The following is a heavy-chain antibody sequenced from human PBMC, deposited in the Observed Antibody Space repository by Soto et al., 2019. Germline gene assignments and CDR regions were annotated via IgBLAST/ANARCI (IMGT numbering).Heavy chain of an antibody. J-gene: IGHJ4*02. Sequence: ASVKVSCKASRYTFSSYYVHWVRQAPGQGLEWMGIISSSGGYTTYAQKFQGRVTMTSDTSTSTVHMDLSSLRSDDSAVYYCARDGGAAGFDYWGQGTLVTVSS. CDR3: ARDGGAAGFDY. D-gene: IGHD3-16*01. V-gene: IGHV1-46*01. CDR1: RYTFSSYY. CDR2: ISSSGGYT.